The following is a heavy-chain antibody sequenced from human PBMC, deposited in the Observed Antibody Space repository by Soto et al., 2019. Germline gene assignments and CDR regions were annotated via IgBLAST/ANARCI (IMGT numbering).Heavy chain of an antibody. CDR1: GGSISSGGYY. CDR2: IYYSGST. Sequence: QVQLRESGPGLVKPSQTLSLTCTVSGGSISSGGYYWSWIRQHPGKGLEWNGYIYYSGSTYYNPSLQSRVTISVDTSKNQFSLKLSSVTAADTAVYYCARDRSGGYGDLPFDAFDIWGQGTMVTVSS. D-gene: IGHD4-17*01. CDR3: ARDRSGGYGDLPFDAFDI. V-gene: IGHV4-31*03. J-gene: IGHJ3*02.